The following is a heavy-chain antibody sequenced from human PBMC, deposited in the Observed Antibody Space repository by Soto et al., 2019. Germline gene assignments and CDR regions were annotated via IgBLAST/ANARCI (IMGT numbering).Heavy chain of an antibody. D-gene: IGHD2-2*02. CDR1: GYSFTSYW. CDR2: IDPSDSYT. CDR3: ARILNYCSSTSCYIWSYYYGMDV. J-gene: IGHJ6*02. Sequence: GESLKISCKGSGYSFTSYWISWVRQMPGKGLEWMGRIDPSDSYTNYSPSFQGHVTIPADKSISTAYLQWSSLKASDTAMYYCARILNYCSSTSCYIWSYYYGMDVWGQGTTVTVSS. V-gene: IGHV5-10-1*01.